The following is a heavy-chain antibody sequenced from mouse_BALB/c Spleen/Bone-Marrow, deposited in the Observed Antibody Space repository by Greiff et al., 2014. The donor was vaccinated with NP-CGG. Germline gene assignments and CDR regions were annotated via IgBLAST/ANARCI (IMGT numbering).Heavy chain of an antibody. Sequence: EVQLQQSGPELVKPGASVKISCKASGYSFTGYFMNWVMQSHGKSLEWIGRINPYNGDTFYNQKFKDKATLTIDKSPSTAHMELRSLASEDSAVYYCARIYDYDRGAWFAYWGQGTLVTVSA. V-gene: IGHV1-20*02. CDR1: GYSFTGYF. CDR3: ARIYDYDRGAWFAY. D-gene: IGHD2-4*01. J-gene: IGHJ3*01. CDR2: INPYNGDT.